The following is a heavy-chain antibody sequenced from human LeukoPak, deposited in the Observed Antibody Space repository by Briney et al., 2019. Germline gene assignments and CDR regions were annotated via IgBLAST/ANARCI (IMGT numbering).Heavy chain of an antibody. CDR3: VKDGNCGGDCYGWFDP. CDR1: GFMFSRSD. Sequence: QTGKSLRLSCAASGFMFSRSDIHWVRQAPGKGLEWVAVIWHDRSDTYGSNKYYADSVKGRFTISRDNSKNTVYLQMNSLRVEDTAVYYCVKDGNCGGDCYGWFDPWGQGALVTVSS. J-gene: IGHJ5*02. D-gene: IGHD2-21*02. CDR2: IWHDRSDTYGSNK. V-gene: IGHV3-33*06.